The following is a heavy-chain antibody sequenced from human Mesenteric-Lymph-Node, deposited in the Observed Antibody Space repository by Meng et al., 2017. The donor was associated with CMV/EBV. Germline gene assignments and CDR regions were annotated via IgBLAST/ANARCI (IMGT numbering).Heavy chain of an antibody. CDR2: IDSSGDIT. J-gene: IGHJ5*02. CDR1: GLRFKNYA. V-gene: IGHV3-48*04. D-gene: IGHD2-2*01. CDR3: ARGNIVVVPAAKVPGWFDP. Sequence: GGSLRLSCEASGLRFKNYAMNWVRQAAGKGLEWICYIDSSGDITYYADSVSGRFSISRDNAKNSLYLQMNSLRVDDTAVYYCARGNIVVVPAAKVPGWFDPWGQGTLVTVSS.